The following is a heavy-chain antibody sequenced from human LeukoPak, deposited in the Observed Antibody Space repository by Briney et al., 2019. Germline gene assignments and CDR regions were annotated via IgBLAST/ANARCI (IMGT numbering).Heavy chain of an antibody. D-gene: IGHD2-15*01. Sequence: GASVKVSCKASGGTFSSYAISWVRQAPGQGLEWTGRIIPILGIANYAQKFQGRVTITADKSTSTAYMELSSLRSEDTAVYYCARDRSPFVVAATPDAFDIWGQGTMVTVSS. CDR2: IIPILGIA. J-gene: IGHJ3*02. V-gene: IGHV1-69*04. CDR1: GGTFSSYA. CDR3: ARDRSPFVVAATPDAFDI.